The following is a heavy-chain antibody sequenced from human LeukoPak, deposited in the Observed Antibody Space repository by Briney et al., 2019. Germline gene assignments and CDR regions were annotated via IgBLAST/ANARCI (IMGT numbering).Heavy chain of an antibody. CDR1: GFTFNTYA. V-gene: IGHV3-23*01. J-gene: IGHJ4*02. Sequence: GGSLRLSCAASGFTFNTYAMSWVRQAPGKGLEWVSSICGGGGTYYADSLKGRFTISRDNSKNTLYLQMNSLRAEDTAVYYCAKGNSGYNSGYYYHFFDYWGQGTLVTVSS. D-gene: IGHD5-12*01. CDR2: ICGGGGT. CDR3: AKGNSGYNSGYYYHFFDY.